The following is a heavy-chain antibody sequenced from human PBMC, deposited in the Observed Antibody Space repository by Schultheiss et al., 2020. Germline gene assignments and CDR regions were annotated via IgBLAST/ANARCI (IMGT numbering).Heavy chain of an antibody. Sequence: SETLSLTCTVSGGSISSYYWSWIRQPAGKGLEWIGEINHSGSTNYNPSLKSRVTISVDTSKNQFSLQLNSVTPEDTAVYYCARDQGSSNDYWGQGTLVTVSS. CDR1: GGSISSYY. CDR2: INHSGST. CDR3: ARDQGSSNDY. D-gene: IGHD6-13*01. V-gene: IGHV4-34*01. J-gene: IGHJ4*02.